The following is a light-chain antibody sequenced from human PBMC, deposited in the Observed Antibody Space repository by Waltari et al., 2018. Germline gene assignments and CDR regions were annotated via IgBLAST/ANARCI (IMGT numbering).Light chain of an antibody. CDR2: EDD. J-gene: IGLJ3*02. CDR3: QHYDRGDLWV. V-gene: IGLV6-57*01. Sequence: YMGRTGSSPTPVIFEDDQRPSEAPERFSGSIDSSSNSASLTISGLKTEDDADYSCQHYDRGDLWVFGGGTRRTVL.